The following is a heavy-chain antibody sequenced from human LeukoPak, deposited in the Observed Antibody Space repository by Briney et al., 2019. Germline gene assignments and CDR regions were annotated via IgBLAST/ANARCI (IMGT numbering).Heavy chain of an antibody. Sequence: SETLSLTCTVSGGSISSSSYYWGWIRQPPGKGLEWIGSIYYSGSTYYNPSLKSRVTISVDTSKNQFSLKLSSVTAADTAVYYCARDSAPGDFDYWGQGTLVTVSS. CDR2: IYYSGST. CDR3: ARDSAPGDFDY. D-gene: IGHD7-27*01. J-gene: IGHJ4*02. CDR1: GGSISSSSYY. V-gene: IGHV4-39*07.